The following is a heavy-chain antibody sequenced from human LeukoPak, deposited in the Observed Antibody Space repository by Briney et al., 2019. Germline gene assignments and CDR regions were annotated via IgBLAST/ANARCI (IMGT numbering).Heavy chain of an antibody. D-gene: IGHD6-6*01. J-gene: IGHJ6*03. V-gene: IGHV1-2*02. CDR1: GYTFTDYY. CDR2: INPYSGGT. Sequence: GASVKVSCKASGYTFTDYYMHWVRQAPGQGLEWMGWINPYSGGTNYEQKFQGRVTMTRDTSISTAYMEVSRVRSDDTAMYYCARGSSTRVYHYYYMDVWGKGTTVTVSS. CDR3: ARGSSTRVYHYYYMDV.